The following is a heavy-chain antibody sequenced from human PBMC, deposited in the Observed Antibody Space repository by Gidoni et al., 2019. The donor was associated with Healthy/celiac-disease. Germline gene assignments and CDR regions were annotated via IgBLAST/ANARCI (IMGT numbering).Heavy chain of an antibody. Sequence: EVQLVESGGGLVQPGGSLILSCAGSGFTFSYTYMDWVRQAPGKGLEWVGRTRNKANSYNTEYAASVKGRFTISRDDSKNSLYLQKNSLKTEDTAVYYCARERIWGYYDSSGPFDYWGQGTLVTVSS. CDR2: TRNKANSYNT. CDR1: GFTFSYTY. V-gene: IGHV3-72*01. CDR3: ARERIWGYYDSSGPFDY. D-gene: IGHD3-22*01. J-gene: IGHJ4*02.